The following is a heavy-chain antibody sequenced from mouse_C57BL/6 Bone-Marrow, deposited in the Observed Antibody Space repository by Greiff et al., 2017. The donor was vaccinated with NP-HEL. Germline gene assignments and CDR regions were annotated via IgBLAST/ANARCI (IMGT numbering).Heavy chain of an antibody. D-gene: IGHD1-1*01. CDR3: ARERITTVVAEAY. J-gene: IGHJ3*01. CDR1: GYTFTSYW. Sequence: QVQLKEPGAELVKPGASVKLSCKASGYTFTSYWMHWVKQRPGQGLEWIGMIHPNSGSTNYNEKFKSKATLTVDKSSSTAYMQLSSLTSEDSAVYYCARERITTVVAEAYWGQGTLVTVSA. V-gene: IGHV1-64*01. CDR2: IHPNSGST.